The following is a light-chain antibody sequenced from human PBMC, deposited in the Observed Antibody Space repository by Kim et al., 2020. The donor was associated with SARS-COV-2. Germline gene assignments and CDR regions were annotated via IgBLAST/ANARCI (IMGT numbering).Light chain of an antibody. CDR2: AAS. CDR3: QNYKSAPFT. J-gene: IGKJ3*01. CDR1: QAINNY. Sequence: DIQMTQSPSSLSASVGDRVTITCRASQAINNYLAWYQQKPGKVPKYLIYAASTFQSGVPSRFSGSGFETDFTLTITGLQPEDVAIYYCQNYKSAPFTFGHGTKVDIK. V-gene: IGKV1-27*01.